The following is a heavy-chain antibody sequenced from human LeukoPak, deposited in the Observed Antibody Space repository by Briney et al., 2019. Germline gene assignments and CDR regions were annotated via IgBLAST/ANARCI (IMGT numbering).Heavy chain of an antibody. J-gene: IGHJ3*02. CDR3: ARESAGRRSFDI. Sequence: ASVKVSCKPSGYTCTDYYMHWVRQAPGQGLEWMGWINPNSGGTIYAQNFQGRVTMTRDTSISTAYMELSSDDTAVYYCARESAGRRSFDIWGQGTMVTVSS. CDR1: GYTCTDYY. V-gene: IGHV1-2*02. D-gene: IGHD3-10*01. CDR2: INPNSGGT.